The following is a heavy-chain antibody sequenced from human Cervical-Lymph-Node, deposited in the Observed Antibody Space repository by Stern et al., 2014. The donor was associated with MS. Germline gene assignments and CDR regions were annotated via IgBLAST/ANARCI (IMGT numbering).Heavy chain of an antibody. Sequence: QVQLVQSGAEVKKPGSSVKVSCKAAGGPFSSFAFTWVRQAPGQGLEWMGGIIPLFGTTSFAQQFQGRVTLTEDRFTSTASMELSSLRSEDTAIYYCASRIIRTTIFGVPPKVDYFDFWGQGTLVTVSS. V-gene: IGHV1-69*06. CDR3: ASRIIRTTIFGVPPKVDYFDF. CDR1: GGPFSSFA. D-gene: IGHD3-3*01. J-gene: IGHJ4*02. CDR2: IIPLFGTT.